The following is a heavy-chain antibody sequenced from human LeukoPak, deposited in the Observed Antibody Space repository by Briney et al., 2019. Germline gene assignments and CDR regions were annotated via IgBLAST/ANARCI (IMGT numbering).Heavy chain of an antibody. CDR1: GYSFTSYW. J-gene: IGHJ3*02. D-gene: IGHD5-24*01. V-gene: IGHV5-51*01. CDR3: ARHVRLSRWLQCSAFDI. Sequence: GESLKISCKGSGYSFTSYWIGWVRQMPGKGLEWMGIIYPGDSDTRYSPSFQGHVTISADKSISTAYLQWSSLKASDTPMYHCARHVRLSRWLQCSAFDIWGQGTMVTVSS. CDR2: IYPGDSDT.